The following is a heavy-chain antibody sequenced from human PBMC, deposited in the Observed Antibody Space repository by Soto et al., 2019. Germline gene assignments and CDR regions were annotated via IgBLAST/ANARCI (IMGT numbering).Heavy chain of an antibody. CDR1: GYTFTSYG. D-gene: IGHD1-1*01. Sequence: QVHLVQSGAEVKKPGASVKVSCKASGYTFTSYGITWVRQAPGQGLEWMGWISAHNGNTDYAQKPQGGVIVTRDTSTCTAYMELRSLISDDTAVYYCARGRYGDYWGQGALVTVSS. CDR2: ISAHNGNT. J-gene: IGHJ4*02. V-gene: IGHV1-18*01. CDR3: ARGRYGDY.